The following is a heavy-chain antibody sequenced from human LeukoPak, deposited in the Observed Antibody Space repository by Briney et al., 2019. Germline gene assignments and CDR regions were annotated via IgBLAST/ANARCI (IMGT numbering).Heavy chain of an antibody. CDR2: ISWNSGSI. J-gene: IGHJ3*02. V-gene: IGHV3-9*01. CDR3: AKDMGIAPKNGAFDI. D-gene: IGHD6-13*01. Sequence: GGSLRLSCAASGFTFDDYAMHWVRQAPGKGLEWVSGISWNSGSIGYADSVKGRFTISRDNAKNSLYLQMNSLRAEDTALYYCAKDMGIAPKNGAFDIWGQGTMVTVSS. CDR1: GFTFDDYA.